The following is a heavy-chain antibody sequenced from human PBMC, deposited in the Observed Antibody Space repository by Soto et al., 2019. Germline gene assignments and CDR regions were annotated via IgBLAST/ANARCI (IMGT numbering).Heavy chain of an antibody. CDR1: GGSFSGYY. D-gene: IGHD3-3*01. V-gene: IGHV4-34*01. Sequence: SETLSLTCVVYGGSFSGYYWTWIRQPPGTGLEWIGEINDSGNTNYNPSLKSRVTMSVDTSKNQFSLKLNSVTAADTAVYYCARSGVFWSGSIAYNWFDPWGQGTLVTVSS. CDR3: ARSGVFWSGSIAYNWFDP. CDR2: INDSGNT. J-gene: IGHJ5*02.